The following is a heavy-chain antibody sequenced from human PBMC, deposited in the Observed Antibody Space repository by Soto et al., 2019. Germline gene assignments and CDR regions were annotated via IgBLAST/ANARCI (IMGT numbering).Heavy chain of an antibody. D-gene: IGHD5-12*01. J-gene: IGHJ6*02. Sequence: PGESLKISCKASGYSFSTYWIAWVRQMPGKGLEWMGIIYPGDSDTRYSPSFQGQVTISADKSISTAYLQWSSLKASDTAMYYCASSSRWLQPSGPGMDVWGQGTTVTVSS. V-gene: IGHV5-51*01. CDR3: ASSSRWLQPSGPGMDV. CDR2: IYPGDSDT. CDR1: GYSFSTYW.